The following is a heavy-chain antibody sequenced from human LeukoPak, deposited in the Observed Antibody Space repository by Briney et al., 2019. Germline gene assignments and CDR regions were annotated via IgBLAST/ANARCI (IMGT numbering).Heavy chain of an antibody. D-gene: IGHD1-26*01. V-gene: IGHV3-23*01. CDR1: GFTFSSCA. Sequence: PGGSLRLSCSAPGFTFSSCAMTWVRQAPGKGLEWVSSISGSGATTYYADSVKGRFTISRDNSNNTVYLQMNSLRAEDTAVYYCAKDQSRVGASDPFDYWGQGMQVGVSS. CDR2: ISGSGATT. CDR3: AKDQSRVGASDPFDY. J-gene: IGHJ4*02.